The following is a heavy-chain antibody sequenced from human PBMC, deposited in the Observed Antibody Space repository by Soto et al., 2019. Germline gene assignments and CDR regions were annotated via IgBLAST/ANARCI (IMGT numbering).Heavy chain of an antibody. Sequence: QVQLVQSGAEVKKPGSSVKVSCKASGGTFSSYAISWVRQAPGQGLDWMGGIIPIFGTANYAQKFQGRVTITADESTSTAYMELSSLRSEDTAVYYCARQTTRYCSSTSCRTAFDYWGQGTLVTVSS. CDR1: GGTFSSYA. J-gene: IGHJ4*02. CDR3: ARQTTRYCSSTSCRTAFDY. CDR2: IIPIFGTA. D-gene: IGHD2-2*01. V-gene: IGHV1-69*01.